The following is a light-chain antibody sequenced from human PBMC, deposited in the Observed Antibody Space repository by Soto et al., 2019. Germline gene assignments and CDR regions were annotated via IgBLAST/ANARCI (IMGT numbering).Light chain of an antibody. V-gene: IGKV1-5*03. Sequence: DIQMTQSPSTLSGSVGDRVTITCRASQTISSWLAWYQQKPGKAPKLLIYKASTLKSGVPSRFSGSGSGTEFTLTISRLEPEDFAVYYCQQYGGSVQTFGQGTKVEIK. CDR3: QQYGGSVQT. CDR2: KAS. CDR1: QTISSW. J-gene: IGKJ1*01.